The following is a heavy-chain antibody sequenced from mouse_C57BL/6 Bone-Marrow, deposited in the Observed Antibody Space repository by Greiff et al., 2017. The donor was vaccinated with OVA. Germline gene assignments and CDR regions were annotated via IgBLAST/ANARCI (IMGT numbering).Heavy chain of an antibody. CDR2: IDPSDSET. CDR1: GYTFTSYW. Sequence: VQLQQPGAELVRPGSSVKLSCKASGYTFTSYWMHWVKQRPIQGLEWIGNIDPSDSETHYNQKFKDKATLTVDKSSSTAYMQLSSLTSEDSAVYYCARRDYGSSDWFAYWGQGTLVTVSA. CDR3: ARRDYGSSDWFAY. V-gene: IGHV1-52*01. J-gene: IGHJ3*01. D-gene: IGHD1-1*01.